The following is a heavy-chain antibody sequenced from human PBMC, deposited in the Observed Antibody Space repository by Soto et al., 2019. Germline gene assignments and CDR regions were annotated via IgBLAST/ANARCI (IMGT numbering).Heavy chain of an antibody. V-gene: IGHV1-2*02. Sequence: GVSVKVSCKASGYTFTGHYIHWVRQAPGQGPEWMGEIGPASGDTRYAQKFQGRVTMTRDTSITTVYMELNNLSPDDTAVYYCGRGRSGQLVVFYWGQGTPVTVS. CDR2: IGPASGDT. CDR1: GYTFTGHY. CDR3: GRGRSGQLVVFY. D-gene: IGHD3-10*01. J-gene: IGHJ4*02.